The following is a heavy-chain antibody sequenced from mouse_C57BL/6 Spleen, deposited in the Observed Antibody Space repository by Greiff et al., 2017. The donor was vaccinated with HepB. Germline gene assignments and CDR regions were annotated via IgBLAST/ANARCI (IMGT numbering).Heavy chain of an antibody. V-gene: IGHV1-18*01. CDR2: INPNNGGT. CDR3: ASDDGYPYYAKDY. CDR1: GYTFTDYN. J-gene: IGHJ4*01. D-gene: IGHD2-3*01. Sequence: EVQLQQSGPELVKPGASVKISCKASGYTFTDYNMDWVKQSHGKSLEWIGDINPNNGGTNYNQKFKGKATLTVDKSSSTAYMELRSLTSEETAVYYCASDDGYPYYAKDYWGQGTSVTVSS.